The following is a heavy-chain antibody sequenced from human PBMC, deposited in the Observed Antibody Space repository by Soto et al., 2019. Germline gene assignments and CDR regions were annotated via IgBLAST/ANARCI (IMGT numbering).Heavy chain of an antibody. CDR2: IIPIFGTA. Sequence: SVKVSCKASGGTFSSYAISWVRQAPGQGLEWMGGIIPIFGTANYAQKFQGRVTITADESTSTAYMELSSLRSEDTAVYYCARGLVGATNYYYYYGMDVWGQGTTVTVSS. CDR3: ARGLVGATNYYYYYGMDV. J-gene: IGHJ6*02. V-gene: IGHV1-69*13. D-gene: IGHD1-26*01. CDR1: GGTFSSYA.